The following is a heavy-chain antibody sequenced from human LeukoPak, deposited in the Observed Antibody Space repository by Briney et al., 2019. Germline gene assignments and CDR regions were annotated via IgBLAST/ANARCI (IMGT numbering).Heavy chain of an antibody. V-gene: IGHV1-2*02. D-gene: IGHD1-26*01. Sequence: ASVKVSCKASGYTFTGYYMHWVRQAPGQGLEWMGWINPNSGGTNYAQKFQGRVTMTRDTSISTPYMELSRLRSDDTAVYYCARVLISGSYRDAFDIWGQGTMVTVSS. CDR1: GYTFTGYY. J-gene: IGHJ3*02. CDR2: INPNSGGT. CDR3: ARVLISGSYRDAFDI.